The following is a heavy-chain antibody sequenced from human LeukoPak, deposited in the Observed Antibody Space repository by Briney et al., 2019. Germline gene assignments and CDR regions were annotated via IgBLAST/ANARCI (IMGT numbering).Heavy chain of an antibody. Sequence: PGGSLRLSCAASGFTFSSYAMHWVRQAPGKGLEWVAVISYDGSNKYYADSVKGRFTISRDNSKNTLYLQMNSLRAEDTAVYYCARPSGGFYYYYGMDVWGQGTTVTVSS. CDR1: GFTFSSYA. D-gene: IGHD3-10*01. CDR2: ISYDGSNK. V-gene: IGHV3-30-3*01. CDR3: ARPSGGFYYYYGMDV. J-gene: IGHJ6*02.